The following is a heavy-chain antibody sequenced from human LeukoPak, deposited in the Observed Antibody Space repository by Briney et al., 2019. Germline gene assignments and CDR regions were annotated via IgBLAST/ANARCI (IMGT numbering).Heavy chain of an antibody. CDR3: ARSNYGSGTYSGFDY. CDR2: VYFSGTT. CDR1: GGSVSNYY. Sequence: SETLSLTCTVSGGSVSNYYWAWIRETPGKGLEWIGYVYFSGTTKYNPSLKSRLTISVDTSKNQFSLRLSSVTAADTAVYYCARSNYGSGTYSGFDYWGQGTLVTVSS. J-gene: IGHJ4*02. D-gene: IGHD3-10*01. V-gene: IGHV4-59*02.